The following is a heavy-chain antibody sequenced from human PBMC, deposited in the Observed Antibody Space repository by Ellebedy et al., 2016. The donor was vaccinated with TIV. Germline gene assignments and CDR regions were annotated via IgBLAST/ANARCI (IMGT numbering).Heavy chain of an antibody. D-gene: IGHD3-10*02. J-gene: IGHJ6*02. CDR1: GYTFTSYH. CDR3: ARWATMFSPTSNSYHYYGMDV. Sequence: AASVKVSCKASGYTFTSYHMHWARQPPGQGLAWLGIINPSTGKISHAQKLQGRVTMTRDTSTSTVYMELSSLRSEDTAVYYCARWATMFSPTSNSYHYYGMDVWGQGTTVTVSS. V-gene: IGHV1-46*01. CDR2: INPSTGKI.